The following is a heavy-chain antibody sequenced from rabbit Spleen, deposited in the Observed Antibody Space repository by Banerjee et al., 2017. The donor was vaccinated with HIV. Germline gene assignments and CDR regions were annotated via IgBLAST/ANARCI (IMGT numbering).Heavy chain of an antibody. V-gene: IGHV1S40*01. CDR3: ARWRARVGFDS. J-gene: IGHJ3*01. CDR2: MYGDITGRT. CDR1: GFSFRNGYD. D-gene: IGHD3-1*01. Sequence: VESGGGLVKPGASLTLTCKVSGFSFRNGYDMCWVRQAPGKGLEWVVCMYGDITGRTYYASWAKGRFTTSIASSTTGTLQMTSLTAADTATYSCARWRARVGFDSWGQGTLVTVS.